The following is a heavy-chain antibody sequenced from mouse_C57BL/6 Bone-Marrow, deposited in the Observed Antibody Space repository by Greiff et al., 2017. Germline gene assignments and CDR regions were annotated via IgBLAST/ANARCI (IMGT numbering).Heavy chain of an antibody. J-gene: IGHJ4*01. Sequence: QVQLQQSGAELARPGASVKLSCKASGYTFTSYGISWVKQRTGQGLEWIGEIYPRSGNTSYNEKFEGKATLTADKSSSTAYMELRSLTSEDSAVYFCARSDDYGEGHYAMDYWGQGTSVTVSS. CDR2: IYPRSGNT. D-gene: IGHD2-4*01. CDR3: ARSDDYGEGHYAMDY. V-gene: IGHV1-81*01. CDR1: GYTFTSYG.